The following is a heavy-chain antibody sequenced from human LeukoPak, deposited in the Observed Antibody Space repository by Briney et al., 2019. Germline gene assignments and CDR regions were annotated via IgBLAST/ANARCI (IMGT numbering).Heavy chain of an antibody. CDR3: ATEGAVPGIDH. J-gene: IGHJ4*02. CDR2: IYTSGTT. V-gene: IGHV4-4*07. CDR1: GGSISRFS. D-gene: IGHD6-19*01. Sequence: SETLSLTCNVSGGSISRFSWSWIRQSAGKGLVWIGRIYTSGTTNYNPPLKSRVSMSLDTSKSQFSLRLNSVTAADTAVYYCATEGAVPGIDHWGQGIQVTVSS.